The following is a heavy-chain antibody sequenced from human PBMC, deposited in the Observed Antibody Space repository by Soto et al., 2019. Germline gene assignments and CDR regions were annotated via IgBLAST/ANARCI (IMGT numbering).Heavy chain of an antibody. D-gene: IGHD3-9*01. Sequence: QPGGSLRLSCAASGFTFSSYAMHWVRQAPGKGLEWVAVISYDGSNKYYADSVKGRFTISRDNSKNTLYLQMNSLRAEDTAVYYCARGPSGDDILTGGAYYYYGMDVWGQGTTVTVSS. CDR1: GFTFSSYA. CDR2: ISYDGSNK. V-gene: IGHV3-30-3*01. J-gene: IGHJ6*02. CDR3: ARGPSGDDILTGGAYYYYGMDV.